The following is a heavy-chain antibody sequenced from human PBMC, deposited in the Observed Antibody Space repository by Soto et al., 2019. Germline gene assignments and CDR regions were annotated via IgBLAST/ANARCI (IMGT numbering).Heavy chain of an antibody. J-gene: IGHJ4*02. CDR1: GFTFSGSA. D-gene: IGHD3-10*01. Sequence: GGSRRLSCAASGFTFSGSAMHWVRQASGKGLEWVGRIRSKANSYATAYAASVKGRFTISRDDSKDTAYLQMNSLKTEDTAVYYCTRTEGFGESDYWGQGTLVTVSS. CDR3: TRTEGFGESDY. CDR2: IRSKANSYAT. V-gene: IGHV3-73*01.